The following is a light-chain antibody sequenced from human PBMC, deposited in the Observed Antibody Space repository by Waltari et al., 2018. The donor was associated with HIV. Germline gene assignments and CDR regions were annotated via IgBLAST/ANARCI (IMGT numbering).Light chain of an antibody. CDR3: QHFNSYPLT. CDR1: QGISSA. CDR2: DPS. J-gene: IGKJ4*01. V-gene: IGKV1-13*02. Sequence: FQLTHSPSSLPASLGDRFPTTCRASQGISSALAWYQKKPGKAPKVLIFDPSSLESGVPSRFSGSGSGTDFTLTISGLQPEDFETYYCQHFNSYPLTFGGGSKVEIK.